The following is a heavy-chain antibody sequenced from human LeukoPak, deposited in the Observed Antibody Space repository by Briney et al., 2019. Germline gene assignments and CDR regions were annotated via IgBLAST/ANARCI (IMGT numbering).Heavy chain of an antibody. V-gene: IGHV1-46*01. D-gene: IGHD4-17*01. CDR3: ARDRAVDYDWFDP. CDR1: GYIFTSYY. J-gene: IGHJ5*02. CDR2: INPRGGST. Sequence: ASVKVTCKSSGYIFTSYYVHMVRQAPGQGLERMGMINPRGGSTTYAQKFQGRVTMTSDTSTSAVYMELTSLRSEDTAVYHCARDRAVDYDWFDPWGQGTLVTVSS.